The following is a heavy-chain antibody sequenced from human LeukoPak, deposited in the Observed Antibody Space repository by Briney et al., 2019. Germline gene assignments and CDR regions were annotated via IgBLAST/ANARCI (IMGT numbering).Heavy chain of an antibody. J-gene: IGHJ5*02. V-gene: IGHV4-4*07. Sequence: SETLSLTCTVSGGSISSYYWSWIRQPAGTALEWIGRIYTSGTITYNPSLKSRVTMSVDTSKNQFSLKLSSVTAADTAVYYCARDSGTTGEVKFDPWGQGTLVSVSA. D-gene: IGHD3-10*01. CDR2: IYTSGTI. CDR3: ARDSGTTGEVKFDP. CDR1: GGSISSYY.